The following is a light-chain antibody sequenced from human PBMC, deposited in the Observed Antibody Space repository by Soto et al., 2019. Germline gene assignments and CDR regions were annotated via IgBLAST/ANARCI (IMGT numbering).Light chain of an antibody. CDR1: QRISSN. Sequence: ETVLTQSPATLAFSPVERATLSCRASQRISSNLAWYQQQPGQAPTLLIYDASNRATGIPARFSGSVSGTDFTLTICSLEPEDFAYYYCPPRFTWSSFGPGTKVDIK. J-gene: IGKJ3*01. V-gene: IGKV3-11*01. CDR2: DAS. CDR3: PPRFTWSS.